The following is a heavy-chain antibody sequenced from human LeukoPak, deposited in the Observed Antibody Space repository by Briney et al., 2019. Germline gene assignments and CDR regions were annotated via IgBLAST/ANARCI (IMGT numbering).Heavy chain of an antibody. CDR3: ASEPYYYDSSGYYLDY. J-gene: IGHJ4*02. CDR1: GGSISSSSYY. D-gene: IGHD3-22*01. V-gene: IGHV4-39*07. Sequence: PSETLSLTCTVSGGSISSSSYYWGWIRQPPGKGLEWIGSIYYSGSTYYNPSLKSRVTISVDTSKNQFSLKLSSVTAADTAVYYCASEPYYYDSSGYYLDYWGQGTLVTVSS. CDR2: IYYSGST.